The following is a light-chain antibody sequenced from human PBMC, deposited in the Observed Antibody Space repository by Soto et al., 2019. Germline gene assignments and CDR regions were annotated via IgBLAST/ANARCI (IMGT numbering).Light chain of an antibody. J-gene: IGKJ3*01. CDR2: DAS. CDR3: QQRF. Sequence: EVVLTQSPGTLSLSPGERATLSCRASQNVSSYVAWYQQKPGQSPRLLIYDASKRASGIPARFSVSGSGADVTLTISSLEPEDFAFYYCQQRFFGPGTKVDLK. CDR1: QNVSSY. V-gene: IGKV3-11*01.